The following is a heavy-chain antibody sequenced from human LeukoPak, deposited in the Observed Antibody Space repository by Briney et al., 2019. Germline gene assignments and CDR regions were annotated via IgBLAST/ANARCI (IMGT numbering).Heavy chain of an antibody. CDR1: GYTFTSYD. Sequence: ASVKVSCKASGYTFTSYDFNWVRQATGQRPEWMGWMSPNSGDTGYAQKFQDRVTMTRNTSISTAYMELRSLRSDDTAVYYWARGPPKWGYDYWGPGTLVTVSS. V-gene: IGHV1-8*01. CDR3: ARGPPKWGYDY. D-gene: IGHD7-27*01. CDR2: MSPNSGDT. J-gene: IGHJ4*02.